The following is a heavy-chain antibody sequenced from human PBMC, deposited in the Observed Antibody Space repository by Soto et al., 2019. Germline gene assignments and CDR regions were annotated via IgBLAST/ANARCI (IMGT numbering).Heavy chain of an antibody. D-gene: IGHD3-10*01. Sequence: PVASLKISCQGSGYSFANYWIAWVRQMPGKGLEWVGVIYPGDSDTRYSPSFRGQVTISADKSISHVYLQWSSLKASDTAMYYCARNRLRQYYYGMDVWGQGTTVTVSS. CDR1: GYSFANYW. CDR3: ARNRLRQYYYGMDV. J-gene: IGHJ6*02. CDR2: IYPGDSDT. V-gene: IGHV5-51*01.